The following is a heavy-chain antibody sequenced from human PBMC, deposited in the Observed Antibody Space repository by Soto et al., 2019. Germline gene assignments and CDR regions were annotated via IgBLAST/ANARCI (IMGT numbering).Heavy chain of an antibody. CDR1: EFTFSNYA. CDR3: AKERYYDILTGPENDYYYYGMDV. J-gene: IGHJ6*02. D-gene: IGHD3-9*01. Sequence: PGGSLRLSCAASEFTFSNYAMSWVPQAPGKGLEWVSSISDNGSPTYYADSVKGRFTISRDNSKNTLYLQMNSLRADDTAIYYCAKERYYDILTGPENDYYYYGMDVWGQGTTVTVSS. V-gene: IGHV3-23*01. CDR2: ISDNGSPT.